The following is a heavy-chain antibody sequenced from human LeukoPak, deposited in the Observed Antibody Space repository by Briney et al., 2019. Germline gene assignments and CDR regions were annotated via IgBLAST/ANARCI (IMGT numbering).Heavy chain of an antibody. D-gene: IGHD6-25*01. CDR2: INHSGST. CDR3: ARVEEATALDY. J-gene: IGHJ4*02. V-gene: IGHV4-34*01. Sequence: PSETLSLTCAVYGGSFSGYYWSWIRQPPGKGLEWIGEINHSGSTNYNPSLKSRVTISLDTSKNHFSLKLSSVTAADTAVYYCARVEEATALDYWGQGTLVTVSS. CDR1: GGSFSGYY.